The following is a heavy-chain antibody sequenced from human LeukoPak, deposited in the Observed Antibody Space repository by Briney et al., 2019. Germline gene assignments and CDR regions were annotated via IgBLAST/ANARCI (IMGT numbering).Heavy chain of an antibody. J-gene: IGHJ4*02. CDR2: IDPNSGGT. D-gene: IGHD3-10*01. V-gene: IGHV1-2*02. CDR1: GYTFTGYY. CDR3: AKSGERRRPYYFDY. Sequence: ASVKVSCKASGYTFTGYYMHWVRQAPGQGLEWMGWIDPNSGGTNYAQKFQGRVTMTRDTSISTAYMVLNRLRSDDTAVYYCAKSGERRRPYYFDYWGQGTLVTVSS.